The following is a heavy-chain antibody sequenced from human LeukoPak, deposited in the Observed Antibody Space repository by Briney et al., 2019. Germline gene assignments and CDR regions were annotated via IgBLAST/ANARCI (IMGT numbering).Heavy chain of an antibody. CDR1: GGSISSSSYY. D-gene: IGHD3-3*01. CDR2: IYYSGST. J-gene: IGHJ5*02. V-gene: IGHV4-39*01. CDR3: ASQGNDFWSGYPVGFDP. Sequence: TSETLSLTCTVSGGSISSSSYYWGWIRQPPGKGLEWIGSIYYSGSTYYNPSLKSRVTISVDTSKNQFSLKLSSVTAADTAVYCCASQGNDFWSGYPVGFDPWGQGTLVTVSS.